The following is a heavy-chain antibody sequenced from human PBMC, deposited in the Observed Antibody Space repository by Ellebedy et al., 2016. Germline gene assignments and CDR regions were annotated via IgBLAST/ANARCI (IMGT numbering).Heavy chain of an antibody. CDR1: GFTFSSYA. J-gene: IGHJ5*02. D-gene: IGHD4-11*01. V-gene: IGHV3-23*01. CDR2: ISGGGGST. CDR3: AKSNYVMDCFAT. Sequence: GGSLRLSCAASGFTFSSYAMSWVRQAPGKGLEWVSVISGGGGSTYYADSVKGRFTISRDNSKNTLYLQMNSLRAEDTAVYYCAKSNYVMDCFATWGQGTLVTVSS.